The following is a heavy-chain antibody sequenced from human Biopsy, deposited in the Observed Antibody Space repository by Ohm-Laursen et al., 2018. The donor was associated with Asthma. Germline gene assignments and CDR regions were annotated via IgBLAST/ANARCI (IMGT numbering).Heavy chain of an antibody. CDR3: ARGYSGSDRIVYYYSGLEV. CDR1: GDSFSNYA. Sequence: SVKVSCKASGDSFSNYAIGWVRQAPGQGLEWMGGLIPVLGTPDHAQMFEGRVTITADESTSTAYMELSSLSSEDTAVYYCARGYSGSDRIVYYYSGLEVWGQGTTVTISS. V-gene: IGHV1-69*13. J-gene: IGHJ6*02. D-gene: IGHD5-12*01. CDR2: LIPVLGTP.